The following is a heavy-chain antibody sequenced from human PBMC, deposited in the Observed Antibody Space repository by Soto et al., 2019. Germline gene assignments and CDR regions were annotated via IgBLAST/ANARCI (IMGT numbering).Heavy chain of an antibody. J-gene: IGHJ4*02. Sequence: PGGSLRLSCAASGFTFSNYGMSWVRQAPGKGLDWVSGISGNGRNTYYAGSVKGRFTVSRDSSENTLFLQMNSLRAEDTAMYFCAKNGLISSPSAIDSWGQGTLVTVYS. CDR1: GFTFSNYG. CDR2: ISGNGRNT. V-gene: IGHV3-23*01. D-gene: IGHD6-6*01. CDR3: AKNGLISSPSAIDS.